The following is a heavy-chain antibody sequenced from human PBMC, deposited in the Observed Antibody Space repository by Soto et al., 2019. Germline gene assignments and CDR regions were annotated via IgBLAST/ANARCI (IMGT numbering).Heavy chain of an antibody. V-gene: IGHV3-49*04. CDR3: TRGRSYFQH. D-gene: IGHD1-26*01. CDR1: GFTFGDYA. Sequence: GGSLRLSCTASGFTFGDYAMSWVRQAPGKGLEWVGFIRSKAYGGTTEYAASVKGRFTISRDDSKSIAYLQMNSLKTEDTAVYYCTRGRSYFQHWGQGTLVTVSS. J-gene: IGHJ1*01. CDR2: IRSKAYGGTT.